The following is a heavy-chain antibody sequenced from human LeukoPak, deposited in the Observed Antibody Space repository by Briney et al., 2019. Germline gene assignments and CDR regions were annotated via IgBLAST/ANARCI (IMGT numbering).Heavy chain of an antibody. J-gene: IGHJ4*02. CDR3: ARGLYSGSYHADY. D-gene: IGHD1-26*01. V-gene: IGHV3-7*01. CDR2: IKQDGSEK. CDR1: GFTFSSYW. Sequence: GGSLRLSCAASGFTFSSYWMSWVHQAPGKGLEWVANIKQDGSEKYYVDSVKGRFTISRDNAKNSLYLQMNSLRAEDTAVYYCARGLYSGSYHADYWGQGTLVTVSS.